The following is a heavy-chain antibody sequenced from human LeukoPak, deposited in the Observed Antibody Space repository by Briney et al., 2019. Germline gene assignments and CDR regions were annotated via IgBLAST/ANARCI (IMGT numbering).Heavy chain of an antibody. J-gene: IGHJ3*02. V-gene: IGHV1-46*01. CDR1: GYTFTSYY. D-gene: IGHD6-19*01. CDR2: INPSGGST. CDR3: ARGYSSGWSPQVDAFDI. Sequence: ASVKVSCKASGYTFTSYYMHWVRQAPGQGLEWMGIINPSGGSTSYAQKFQGRVTMTRDMSTSTVYMELSSLGSEDTAVYYCARGYSSGWSPQVDAFDIWGQGTMVTVSS.